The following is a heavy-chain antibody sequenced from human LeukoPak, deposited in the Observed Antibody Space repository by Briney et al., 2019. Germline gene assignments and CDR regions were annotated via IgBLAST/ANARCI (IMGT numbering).Heavy chain of an antibody. Sequence: GGSLRLSCAASGFTFTSYDLNWVRQAPGKGLEWVSYISSSGNTISYADSVKGRFTISRDNTKNSLYLQVISRRAHVTAVNYCARGASIAARYAAFDIWGQGTMVTVSS. CDR2: ISSSGNTI. CDR1: GFTFTSYD. V-gene: IGHV3-48*03. D-gene: IGHD6-6*01. J-gene: IGHJ3*02. CDR3: ARGASIAARYAAFDI.